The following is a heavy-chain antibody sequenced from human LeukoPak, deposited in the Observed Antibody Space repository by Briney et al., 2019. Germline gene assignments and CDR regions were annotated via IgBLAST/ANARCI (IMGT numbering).Heavy chain of an antibody. J-gene: IGHJ6*03. Sequence: ASVKVSCKASGYTFTSYDINWVRQAAGQGLEWMGWMNPNSGNTGYAQKFQGRVTMTKNTSISTAYMELSSLRSDDTAVYYCARAPIWSGMVTYYYMDVWGKGTTVTISS. CDR2: MNPNSGNT. D-gene: IGHD3-3*01. V-gene: IGHV1-8*01. CDR1: GYTFTSYD. CDR3: ARAPIWSGMVTYYYMDV.